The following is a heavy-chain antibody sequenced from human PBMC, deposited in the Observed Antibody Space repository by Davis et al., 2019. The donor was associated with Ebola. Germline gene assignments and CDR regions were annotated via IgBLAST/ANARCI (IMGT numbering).Heavy chain of an antibody. J-gene: IGHJ6*02. CDR2: ISNDGNNK. CDR3: ARESSTYYGMDV. CDR1: GFTFSSYA. Sequence: GESLKISCAASGFTFSSYAMHWVRQAPGKGLEWVAVISNDGNNKYYADSVKGRFTISRDNSKNTLCLHMNSLRAEDTAVYYCARESSTYYGMDVWGQGTLVTVSS. D-gene: IGHD6-13*01. V-gene: IGHV3-30-3*01.